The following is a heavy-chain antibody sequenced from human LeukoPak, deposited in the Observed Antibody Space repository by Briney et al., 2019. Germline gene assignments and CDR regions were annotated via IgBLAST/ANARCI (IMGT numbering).Heavy chain of an antibody. V-gene: IGHV1-2*02. J-gene: IGHJ5*02. CDR3: ARDTKQLVSLSFDP. D-gene: IGHD6-6*01. CDR1: GYTFTVYY. CDR2: INPNSGGT. Sequence: ASVKVSCKASGYTFTVYYIHWVRQAPGQGLEWMGWINPNSGGTNYAQKFQGRVTMTRDTSISAAYMELSRLRSDDTAVYYCARDTKQLVSLSFDPWGQGTLVTVSS.